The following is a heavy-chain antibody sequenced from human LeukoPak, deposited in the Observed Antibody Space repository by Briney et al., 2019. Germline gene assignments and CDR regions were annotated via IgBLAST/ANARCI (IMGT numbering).Heavy chain of an antibody. J-gene: IGHJ3*02. Sequence: GGSLRLSCAASGFTFSSYWMSWVRQAPGKGLEWVANIKQDGSEKYYVDSVKGRFTISRDNAKNSLYLQMNSLRAEDTAVYYCARDYYYDSSGGSGAFDIWGQGTMVTVSS. V-gene: IGHV3-7*01. D-gene: IGHD3-22*01. CDR1: GFTFSSYW. CDR3: ARDYYYDSSGGSGAFDI. CDR2: IKQDGSEK.